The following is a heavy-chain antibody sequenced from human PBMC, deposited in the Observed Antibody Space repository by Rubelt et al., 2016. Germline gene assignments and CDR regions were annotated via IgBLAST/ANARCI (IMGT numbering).Heavy chain of an antibody. CDR1: GGSFSGYY. V-gene: IGHV4-34*01. J-gene: IGHJ4*02. Sequence: QVQLQQWGAGLLKPSETLSLTCAVYGGSFSGYYWSWIRQPPGKGLEWIGEINHSGSTNYNPSLKSRVTISVDTSKNQFSLILSSVTAADTAVYYCAGHRGNYYGPLDSWGQGALVTVSS. CDR3: AGHRGNYYGPLDS. D-gene: IGHD3-22*01. CDR2: INHSGST.